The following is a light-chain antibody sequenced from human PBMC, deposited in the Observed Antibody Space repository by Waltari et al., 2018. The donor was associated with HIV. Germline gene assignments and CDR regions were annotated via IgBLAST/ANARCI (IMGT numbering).Light chain of an antibody. V-gene: IGKV1-39*01. Sequence: IQMTQSPSYPSVYVGAPVTITCRASQNISTYLNWYQQRPGKPPNLLIYATSTLQSWTPSRFSGSGSGTDFTLTIRNLLPEDFATYYCQQTYTFVTFGGGTKVEIK. CDR1: QNISTY. CDR3: QQTYTFVT. CDR2: ATS. J-gene: IGKJ4*01.